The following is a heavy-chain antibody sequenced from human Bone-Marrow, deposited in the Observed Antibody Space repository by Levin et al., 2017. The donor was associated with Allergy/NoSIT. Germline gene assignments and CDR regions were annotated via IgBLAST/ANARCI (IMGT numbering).Heavy chain of an antibody. CDR2: IYYSGST. D-gene: IGHD3-10*01. CDR3: ARSDGSGSLYAFDI. Sequence: SQTLSLTCTVSGGSISSGGYYWSWIRQHPGKGLEWIGYIYYSGSTYYNPSLKSRVTISVDTSKNQFSLKLSSVTAADTAVYYCARSDGSGSLYAFDIWGQGTMVTVSS. J-gene: IGHJ3*02. CDR1: GGSISSGGYY. V-gene: IGHV4-31*03.